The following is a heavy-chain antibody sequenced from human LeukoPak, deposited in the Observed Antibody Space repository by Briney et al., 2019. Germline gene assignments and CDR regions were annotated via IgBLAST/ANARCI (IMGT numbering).Heavy chain of an antibody. CDR2: IYTSGST. V-gene: IGHV4-4*09. CDR3: ARHYKKSIAARAYYYYYYMDV. Sequence: SETLSLTCTVSGGSISSYYWSWIRQPPGKGLEWIGYIYTSGSTNYNPSLMSRVTISVDTSKNQFSLKLSSVTAADTAVYYCARHYKKSIAARAYYYYYYMDVWGKGTTVTVSS. J-gene: IGHJ6*03. CDR1: GGSISSYY. D-gene: IGHD6-6*01.